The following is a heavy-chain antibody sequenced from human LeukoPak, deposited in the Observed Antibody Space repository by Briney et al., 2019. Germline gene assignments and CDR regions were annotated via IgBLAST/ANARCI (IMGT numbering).Heavy chain of an antibody. Sequence: ASVKVSCKASGYTFTSYGISWVRQAPGQGLEWMGWISAYNGNTNYAQKLQGRVTMTTDTSTSTAYMELRSLRSEDTAVYSCARGGRHCSGGNCYPTFDYWGQGTLVTVSS. V-gene: IGHV1-18*01. CDR3: ARGGRHCSGGNCYPTFDY. D-gene: IGHD2-15*01. CDR1: GYTFTSYG. J-gene: IGHJ4*02. CDR2: ISAYNGNT.